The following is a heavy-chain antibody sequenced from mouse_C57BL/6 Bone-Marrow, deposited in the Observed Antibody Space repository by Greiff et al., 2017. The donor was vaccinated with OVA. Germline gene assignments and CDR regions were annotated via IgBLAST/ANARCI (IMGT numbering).Heavy chain of an antibody. J-gene: IGHJ2*01. V-gene: IGHV1-7*01. D-gene: IGHD2-3*01. CDR2: INPSSGYT. CDR3: GDGYYIDY. CDR1: GYTFTSYW. Sequence: VTLVESGAELAKPGASVKLSCKASGYTFTSYWMHWVKQRPGQGLEWIGYINPSSGYTKYNQKFKDKATLTADKSSSTAYLQLSSLTYDDSAVYYCGDGYYIDYWVQGTTLTVSS.